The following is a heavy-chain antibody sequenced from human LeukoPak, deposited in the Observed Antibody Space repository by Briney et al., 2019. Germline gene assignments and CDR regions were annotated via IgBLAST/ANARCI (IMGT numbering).Heavy chain of an antibody. V-gene: IGHV3-21*01. CDR3: ARGHYDVLAASYKWTPDY. CDR1: GFTFNTFN. J-gene: IGHJ4*02. CDR2: ITSGGDYI. Sequence: GGSLRLSCAASGFTFNTFNMNWVRQAPGKGLEWVSSITSGGDYIYYADSVKGRFTTSRDNDENSLSLQLNSLRVEDTAVYYCARGHYDVLAASYKWTPDYWGQGTLVTVSS. D-gene: IGHD3-9*01.